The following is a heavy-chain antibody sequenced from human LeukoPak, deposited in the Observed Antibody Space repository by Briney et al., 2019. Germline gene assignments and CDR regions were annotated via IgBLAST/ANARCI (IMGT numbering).Heavy chain of an antibody. CDR1: GGSISSDSYY. J-gene: IGHJ4*02. CDR2: IHYSGST. CDR3: ARVRFYSGTYYFDY. V-gene: IGHV4-39*01. D-gene: IGHD1-26*01. Sequence: PSETLSLTCTVSGGSISSDSYYWGWIRQPPGKGLEWIGSIHYSGSTYYNPSLKSRVTISGDTSKNQFSLRLSSVTAADTAVYYCARVRFYSGTYYFDYWGQGTLVTVSS.